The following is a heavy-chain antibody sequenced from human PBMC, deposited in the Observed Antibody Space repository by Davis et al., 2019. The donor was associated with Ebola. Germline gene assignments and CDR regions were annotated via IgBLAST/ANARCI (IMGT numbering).Heavy chain of an antibody. Sequence: GGSLRLSCAASGFTFSSYWMSWVRQAPGKGLEWVANIKQDGSEKYYVDSVKGRFTISRDNAKNSLYLQMNSLRAEDTALYYCAKDIDDYYYYGMDVWGQGTTVTVSS. CDR2: IKQDGSEK. CDR3: AKDIDDYYYYGMDV. J-gene: IGHJ6*02. D-gene: IGHD3-16*02. V-gene: IGHV3-7*03. CDR1: GFTFSSYW.